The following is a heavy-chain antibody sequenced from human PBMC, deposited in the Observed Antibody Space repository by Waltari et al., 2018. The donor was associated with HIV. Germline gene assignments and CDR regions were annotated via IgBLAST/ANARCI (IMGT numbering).Heavy chain of an antibody. J-gene: IGHJ5*02. Sequence: QVQLQESGPGLVKPSQTLSLTCTVPGGSISSGDYYWSWIRQPPGKGLEWIGYMYYSGSTIYHPSPRSPVTLSVVPSKNQFSLKLTSVTAADTAVYYCARAADGYPLNRFDPWGQGTLVTIAA. V-gene: IGHV4-30-4*01. CDR1: GGSISSGDYY. D-gene: IGHD5-18*01. CDR3: ARAADGYPLNRFDP. CDR2: MYYSGST.